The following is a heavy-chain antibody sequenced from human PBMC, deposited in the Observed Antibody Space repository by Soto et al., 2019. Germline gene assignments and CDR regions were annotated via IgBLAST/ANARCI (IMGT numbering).Heavy chain of an antibody. Sequence: PGGSLRLSCAASGFTFSSYGMHWVRQAPGKGLEWVAVISYDGSNKYYADSVKGRFTISRDNSKNTLYLQMNSLRAEDTAVYYCAKDSETNLGPIAAFDIWGQGTMVTVSS. CDR1: GFTFSSYG. CDR3: AKDSETNLGPIAAFDI. D-gene: IGHD6-13*01. V-gene: IGHV3-30*18. J-gene: IGHJ3*02. CDR2: ISYDGSNK.